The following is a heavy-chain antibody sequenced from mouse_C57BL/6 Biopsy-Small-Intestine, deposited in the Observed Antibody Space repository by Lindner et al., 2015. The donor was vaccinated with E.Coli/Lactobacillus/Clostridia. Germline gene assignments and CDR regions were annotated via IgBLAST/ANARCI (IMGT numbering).Heavy chain of an antibody. V-gene: IGHV3-3*01. CDR1: GFSINSDCY. CDR2: TFYSGIT. Sequence: EVQLQESGPSLVRPSQTLSLTCIVTGFSINSDCYWIWIRQFPGNKLEYIGYTFYSGITYYNPSLESRTYITRDTSKNQFSLKLSSVTAEDTATYYCARYYYSGSYWYFDVWGTGTTVTVSS. D-gene: IGHD1-1*01. CDR3: ARYYYSGSYWYFDV. J-gene: IGHJ1*03.